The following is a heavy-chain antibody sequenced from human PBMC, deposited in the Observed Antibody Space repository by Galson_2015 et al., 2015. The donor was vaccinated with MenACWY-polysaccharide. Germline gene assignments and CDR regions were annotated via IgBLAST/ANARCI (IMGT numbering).Heavy chain of an antibody. V-gene: IGHV3-48*01. D-gene: IGHD5-18*01. Sequence: SLRLSCAASGFSFSSYNMDWVRQAPGKGLEWVSYIRGPSDIIYYADSVKGRFTISRDNAKNSLYLQMNSLRAEDTAAYYCAKTRGGDTASDSWGQGTLVTVSS. CDR3: AKTRGGDTASDS. J-gene: IGHJ4*02. CDR2: IRGPSDII. CDR1: GFSFSSYN.